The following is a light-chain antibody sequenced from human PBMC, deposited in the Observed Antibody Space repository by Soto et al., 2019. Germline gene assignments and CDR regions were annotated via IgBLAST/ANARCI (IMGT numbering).Light chain of an antibody. J-gene: IGKJ3*01. CDR3: QQHTAWPLT. Sequence: IVLTQSPGTLSVSPGERVILSCRASQTLRNKLAWYQQKPGQAPRLLIYGGFTRATGIPARFSGSGSGTEFTLTINSLQSEEFAIYYCQQHTAWPLTFGPGTKLDLK. CDR2: GGF. CDR1: QTLRNK. V-gene: IGKV3-15*01.